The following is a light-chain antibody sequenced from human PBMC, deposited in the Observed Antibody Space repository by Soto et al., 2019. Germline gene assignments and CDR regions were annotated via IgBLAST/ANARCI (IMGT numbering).Light chain of an antibody. J-gene: IGKJ1*01. CDR3: QQYGSSPRT. CDR1: QSVSSSY. CDR2: GAS. Sequence: EIVLTQSPGTLSLSPGERATLSCRASQSVSSSYLAWYQQKPGQAPRLLIYGASSRATGIPDRFSGSGSGKDLTHTISRLEPEDFAVYYCQQYGSSPRTFGQGTKVEIK. V-gene: IGKV3-20*01.